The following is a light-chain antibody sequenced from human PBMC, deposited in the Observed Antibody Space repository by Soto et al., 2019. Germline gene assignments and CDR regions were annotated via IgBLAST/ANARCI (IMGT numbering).Light chain of an antibody. J-gene: IGKJ3*01. V-gene: IGKV1-39*01. CDR3: QQTYSPPVT. CDR1: QRITNS. CDR2: AAS. Sequence: DIQMTQSPSSLSASVGDRVTIPCRASQRITNSLNWYQQKPGRAPNLLIYAASSLQRGAPSRFSGSGSVTDFTLAISSLQPGDCATYYCQQTYSPPVTFGPGTKVDIK.